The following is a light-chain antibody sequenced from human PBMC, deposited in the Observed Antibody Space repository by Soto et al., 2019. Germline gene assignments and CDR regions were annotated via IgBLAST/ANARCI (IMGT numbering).Light chain of an antibody. CDR2: AAS. V-gene: IGKV1-9*01. CDR3: QQLNSYPLT. CDR1: QGISSY. Sequence: IQLTQSPSSLSASVGDGFTITCRASQGISSYLAWYQQKPGKAPKLLIYAASTLQSGVPSRFSGSGSGTDFTLTISSLQPEDFATYYCQQLNSYPLTFGGGTKVDIK. J-gene: IGKJ4*01.